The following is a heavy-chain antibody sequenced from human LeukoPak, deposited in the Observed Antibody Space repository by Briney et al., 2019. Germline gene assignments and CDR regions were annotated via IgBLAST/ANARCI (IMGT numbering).Heavy chain of an antibody. CDR1: GGSISSASFY. Sequence: SETLSLTCSVSGGSISSASFYWSWIRQHPGKGLEWIGYIYYSGSTDYNPSLKGRVMISLDTSKNQFSLKLRSVTAADTAVYYCARTASGSLPNAFDIWGQGTMVTVSS. CDR2: IYYSGST. J-gene: IGHJ3*02. CDR3: ARTASGSLPNAFDI. D-gene: IGHD1-26*01. V-gene: IGHV4-31*03.